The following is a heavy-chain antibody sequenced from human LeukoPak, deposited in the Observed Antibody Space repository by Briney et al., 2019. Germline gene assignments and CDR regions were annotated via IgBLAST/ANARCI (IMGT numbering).Heavy chain of an antibody. CDR1: GFTFDDYA. Sequence: GRSLRLSCAASGFTFDDYAMHWVRQAPGKGLEWVSGISWNSGSIGYADSVKGRFTISRDNAKNSLYLQMNSLRAEDTALYYCVKDTRDCSGGSCYSPGAFDIWGQGTMVTVSS. D-gene: IGHD2-15*01. CDR3: VKDTRDCSGGSCYSPGAFDI. J-gene: IGHJ3*02. V-gene: IGHV3-9*01. CDR2: ISWNSGSI.